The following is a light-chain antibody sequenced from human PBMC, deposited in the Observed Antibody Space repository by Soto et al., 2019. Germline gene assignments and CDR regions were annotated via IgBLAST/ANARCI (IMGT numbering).Light chain of an antibody. CDR2: AGS. J-gene: IGKJ1*01. Sequence: EIVLTQSPCTLSVSPGDRVTISCRASQSISINLAWYQHKPGQAPRLHVHAGSTRATGIPARISGSGSETEFTLTISSLQSEDFAVYYCQQYNNWPRTFGQGTKVDVK. V-gene: IGKV3D-15*01. CDR3: QQYNNWPRT. CDR1: QSISIN.